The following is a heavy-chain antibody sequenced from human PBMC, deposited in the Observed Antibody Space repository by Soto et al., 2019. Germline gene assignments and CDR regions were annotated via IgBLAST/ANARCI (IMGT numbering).Heavy chain of an antibody. J-gene: IGHJ4*02. CDR2: IYYSGAT. CDR1: GGSISTGGYY. V-gene: IGHV4-31*03. CDR3: ARDADEGYFDS. Sequence: QVQLQESGPGLVKPSQTLSLTCTVSGGSISTGGYYWNWIRQHPGKGLEWIGYIYYSGATYYNPSXKXRFTISVDTSKNQYSLKLSSVTAADTAVYYCARDADEGYFDSWGQGTLVTVSS.